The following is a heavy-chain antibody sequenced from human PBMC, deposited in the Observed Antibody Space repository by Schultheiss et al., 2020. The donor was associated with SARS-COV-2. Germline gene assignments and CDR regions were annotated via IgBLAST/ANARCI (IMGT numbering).Heavy chain of an antibody. V-gene: IGHV4-31*03. CDR2: INHSGST. D-gene: IGHD5-18*01. CDR1: GGSISSGGYY. J-gene: IGHJ3*02. CDR3: AGNVDTAMAHDAFDI. Sequence: SETLSLTCTVSGGSISSGGYYWSWIRQHPGKGLEWIGEINHSGSTNYNPSLKSRVTISVDTSKNQFSLKLSSVTAADTAVYYCAGNVDTAMAHDAFDIWGQGTMVTVSS.